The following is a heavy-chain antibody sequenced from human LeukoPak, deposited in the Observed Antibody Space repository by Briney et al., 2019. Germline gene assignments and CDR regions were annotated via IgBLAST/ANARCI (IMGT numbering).Heavy chain of an antibody. CDR3: ARGNGNVGGRLDP. J-gene: IGHJ5*02. D-gene: IGHD4-23*01. V-gene: IGHV3-66*01. CDR2: LYSGGAT. CDR1: GFSVSGIH. Sequence: GGSLRLSCAASGFSVSGIHMNWVRQAPGKDLEWVSGLYSGGATYYADSMGGRFTISRDHSKNTVYLQMTSLRPDDTAIYYCARGNGNVGGRLDPWGQGTRVTVSS.